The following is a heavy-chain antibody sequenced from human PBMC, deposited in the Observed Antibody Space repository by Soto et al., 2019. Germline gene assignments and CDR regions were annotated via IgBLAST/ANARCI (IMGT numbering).Heavy chain of an antibody. CDR3: ARVYCTNSVCLYYFDY. J-gene: IGHJ4*02. CDR2: IYYSGST. D-gene: IGHD2-8*01. CDR1: GGSISSYD. Sequence: WETLSLTCTVSGGSISSYDRSWVRQPPGKGLEWVGDIYYSGSTNYNPSLKSRVTISVDTSKNQFSLKLSSLTAADTAVYYCARVYCTNSVCLYYFDYWGQGTLVTVSS. V-gene: IGHV4-59*01.